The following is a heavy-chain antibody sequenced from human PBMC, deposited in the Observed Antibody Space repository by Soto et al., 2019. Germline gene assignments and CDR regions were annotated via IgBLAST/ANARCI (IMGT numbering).Heavy chain of an antibody. CDR1: GGSISSSNW. J-gene: IGHJ4*02. V-gene: IGHV4-4*02. D-gene: IGHD6-13*01. CDR2: ISHSGST. Sequence: QVQLQESGPGLVKPSGTLSLTCAVSGGSISSSNWWSWVRQPPGKGLEWIGEISHSGSTNYNPSLKSRVPTSVNKSKNQFSLKLSSVTAADTAVYYCASIAAAGTNFDYWGQGTLVTVSS. CDR3: ASIAAAGTNFDY.